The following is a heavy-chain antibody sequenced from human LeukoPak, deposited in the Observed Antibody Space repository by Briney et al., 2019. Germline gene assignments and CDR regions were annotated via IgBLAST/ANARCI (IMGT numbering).Heavy chain of an antibody. CDR1: GFTFNNAW. CDR3: VTGYYDRFAN. V-gene: IGHV3-15*01. J-gene: IGHJ4*02. CDR2: IKSKTDGGTT. Sequence: GGSLRLSCAASGFTFNNAWMSWVRQAPGKGLEWVGRIKSKTDGGTTDYAAPVKGRFTISRDDSKNMLFLQISGLKIEDTAVYYCVTGYYDRFANWGQGTLVTVSS. D-gene: IGHD3-22*01.